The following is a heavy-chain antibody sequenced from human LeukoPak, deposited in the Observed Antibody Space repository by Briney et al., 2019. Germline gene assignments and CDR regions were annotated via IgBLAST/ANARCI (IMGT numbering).Heavy chain of an antibody. CDR1: AFTFSSYG. V-gene: IGHV3-30*02. CDR3: AKVTSLTASPVDY. D-gene: IGHD2-21*02. Sequence: GGSLRLSCAASAFTFSSYGMHWVRQAPGKGLEWVAFIRYDGSDKFYADSVKGRFTISRDNSKNTLFLQMSSLRTEDTAVYFCAKVTSLTASPVDYWGQGTLVTVSS. J-gene: IGHJ4*02. CDR2: IRYDGSDK.